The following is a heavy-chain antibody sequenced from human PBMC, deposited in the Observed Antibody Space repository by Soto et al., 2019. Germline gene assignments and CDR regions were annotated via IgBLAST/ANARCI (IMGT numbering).Heavy chain of an antibody. D-gene: IGHD3-3*01. CDR3: ARDTFGGAYDFLH. CDR1: GFTVSSFY. CDR2: ISSGGST. V-gene: IGHV3-66*01. J-gene: IGHJ4*02. Sequence: EVQLVESGGGLVQPGGSLRLSCAASGFTVSSFYMTWVRRAPGKGLQWVAVISSGGSTYYADSVKGRFTISRDNSRHTLYLEMNSLRAEDTAVYYCARDTFGGAYDFLHGGQGTLVTVSS.